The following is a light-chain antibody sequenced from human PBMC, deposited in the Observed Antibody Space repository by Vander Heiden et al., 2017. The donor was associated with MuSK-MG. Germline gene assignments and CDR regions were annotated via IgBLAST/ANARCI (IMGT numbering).Light chain of an antibody. CDR3: QLSDSSAVV. V-gene: IGLV7-46*02. CDR1: AGAVPGGHY. Sequence: HAAVTQPPPLTVSPGGTGTPTRRSSAGAVPGGHYPYWVQQKPGQAPGIVIYGTSNHPSRTPARFSGSKPGGTAALTLVGAQAEDEAYYYCQLSDSSAVVFGGGTKLTVL. CDR2: GTS. J-gene: IGLJ2*01.